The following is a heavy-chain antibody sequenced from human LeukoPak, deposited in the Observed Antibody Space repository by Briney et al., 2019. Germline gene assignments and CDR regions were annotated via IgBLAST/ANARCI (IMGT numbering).Heavy chain of an antibody. J-gene: IGHJ4*02. CDR2: ISAYNGNT. CDR1: GYTFTSYG. D-gene: IGHD6-13*01. CDR3: AGTLGMAGVGAFDY. Sequence: ASVKVSCNASGYTFTSYGISWVRQAPGQGLEWMGWISAYNGNTNYAQKLQGRVTMTTDTSTSTAYMELRSLRSDDTAVYYCAGTLGMAGVGAFDYWGQGTLVTVSS. V-gene: IGHV1-18*01.